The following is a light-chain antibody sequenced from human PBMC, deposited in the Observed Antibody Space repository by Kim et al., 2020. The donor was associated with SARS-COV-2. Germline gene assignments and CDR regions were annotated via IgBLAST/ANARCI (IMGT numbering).Light chain of an antibody. J-gene: IGKJ4*01. CDR3: QQFDTYPLT. CDR2: AAF. CDR1: HGIGNY. V-gene: IGKV1-9*01. Sequence: ASLGDSVTITCRASHGIGNYLAWYQQKPGKAPHLLIYAAFTLQSGVPSRFSGGGSGTAFTLTISSLQPEDFATYYCQQFDTYPLTFGGGTKVDIK.